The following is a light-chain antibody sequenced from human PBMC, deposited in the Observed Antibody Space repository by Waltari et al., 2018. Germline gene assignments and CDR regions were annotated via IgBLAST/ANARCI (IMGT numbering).Light chain of an antibody. Sequence: QSALTQPASVSGSPGQSITISCTGTSSDVGNYNLVSWYQQYPGKAPKVMIYADNRRPSGVSERFSGSKSGNTASLTISGVQAEDEADYYCCSYAGSYTWVFGGGTKLTVL. CDR3: CSYAGSYTWV. J-gene: IGLJ3*02. V-gene: IGLV2-23*01. CDR1: SSDVGNYNL. CDR2: ADN.